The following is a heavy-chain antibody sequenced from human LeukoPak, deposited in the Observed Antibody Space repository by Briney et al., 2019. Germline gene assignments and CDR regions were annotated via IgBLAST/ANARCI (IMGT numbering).Heavy chain of an antibody. CDR3: ASSDYDQNRNNFFDA. J-gene: IGHJ5*02. Sequence: SETLSHTCAVSGDSISSPNYYWAWIRQSPGKGLEWIGSVFYVGSTFYNPSFESRVTLSVDTSKNQFSLKLSSVTAADTASYYCASSDYDQNRNNFFDAWGQGTLVSVSS. CDR1: GDSISSPNYY. CDR2: VFYVGST. V-gene: IGHV4-39*07. D-gene: IGHD3-16*01.